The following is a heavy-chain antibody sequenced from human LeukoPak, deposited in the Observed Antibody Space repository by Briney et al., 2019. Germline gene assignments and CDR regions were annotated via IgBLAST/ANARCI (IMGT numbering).Heavy chain of an antibody. Sequence: GGSLRLSCAASGFTFDDYAMHWVRQAPGKGLEWVSGISWNSGSIGYADSVKGRFTISRDNAKNSLYLQMNSLRAEDTALYYCARDEYDYGDHGANWGQGTLVTVSS. CDR3: ARDEYDYGDHGAN. D-gene: IGHD4-17*01. CDR2: ISWNSGSI. CDR1: GFTFDDYA. J-gene: IGHJ4*02. V-gene: IGHV3-9*01.